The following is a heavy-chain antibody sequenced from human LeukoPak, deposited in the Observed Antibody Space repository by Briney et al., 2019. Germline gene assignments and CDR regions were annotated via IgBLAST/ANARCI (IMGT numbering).Heavy chain of an antibody. CDR2: INTNTGNP. Sequence: ASVKVSCKASGYTFTRYAMNWVRQAPGQGLEWMGWINTNTGNPTYAQDFTGRFVFSLDTSVSTAYLQITSLRAEDTAVYYCARDMGSNYWSFDYWGQGILVTVSS. CDR3: ARDMGSNYWSFDY. CDR1: GYTFTRYA. V-gene: IGHV7-4-1*02. J-gene: IGHJ4*02. D-gene: IGHD2-15*01.